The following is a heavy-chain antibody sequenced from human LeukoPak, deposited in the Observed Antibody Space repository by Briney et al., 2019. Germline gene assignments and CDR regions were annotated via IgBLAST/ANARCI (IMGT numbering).Heavy chain of an antibody. CDR2: IKTDGSLT. D-gene: IGHD3-22*01. J-gene: IGHJ4*02. Sequence: GGSLRLSCVASGFTFSSYWMTWVRQAPGKGLEWVANIKTDGSLTYYVDSVKGRFTISRDNAKNSLYLQMNSLRAEDTAVYYCARDLDSSGYYSYFDYWGQGTLVTVSS. CDR3: ARDLDSSGYYSYFDY. CDR1: GFTFSSYW. V-gene: IGHV3-7*01.